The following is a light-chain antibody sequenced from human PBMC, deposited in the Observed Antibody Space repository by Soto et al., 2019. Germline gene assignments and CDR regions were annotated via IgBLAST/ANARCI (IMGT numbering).Light chain of an antibody. CDR2: GGS. Sequence: EIVLTQSPATLSLSPVERATLSCRSSQSISSFLAWYQQQPGQAPSILIYGGSNRGTSILARFSGSGSATEFTPTIISLQSEDFATYYCQQYYDWPITFGQGTRLEIK. J-gene: IGKJ5*01. CDR3: QQYYDWPIT. V-gene: IGKV3D-15*01. CDR1: QSISSF.